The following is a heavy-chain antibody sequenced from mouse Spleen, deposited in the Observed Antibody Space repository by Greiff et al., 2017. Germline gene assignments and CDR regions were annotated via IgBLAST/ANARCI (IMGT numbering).Heavy chain of an antibody. CDR1: GYTFTSYG. J-gene: IGHJ3*01. V-gene: IGHV1-81*01. CDR2: IYPRSGNT. Sequence: VQMQQSGAELARPGASVKLSCKASGYTFTSYGISWVKQRTGQGLEWIGEIYPRSGNTYYNEKFKGKATLTADKSSSTAYMELRSLTSEDSAVYFCAPESSGYVWFAYWGQGTLVTVSA. CDR3: APESSGYVWFAY. D-gene: IGHD3-2*01.